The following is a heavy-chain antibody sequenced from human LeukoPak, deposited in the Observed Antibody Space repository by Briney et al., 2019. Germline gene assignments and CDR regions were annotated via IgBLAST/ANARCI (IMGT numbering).Heavy chain of an antibody. CDR2: IKQDGSEK. CDR1: GFTFRNYW. CDR3: VRGADTGYSSDS. V-gene: IGHV3-7*01. D-gene: IGHD3-9*01. Sequence: GGSLRLSCAASGFTFRNYWMNWVRQAPGKGLEWVANIKQDGSEKNYVDSVKGRFTISRDNGKNSLYLQMNSLRVEDTAVYYCVRGADTGYSSDSWGQGTLVTVSS. J-gene: IGHJ4*02.